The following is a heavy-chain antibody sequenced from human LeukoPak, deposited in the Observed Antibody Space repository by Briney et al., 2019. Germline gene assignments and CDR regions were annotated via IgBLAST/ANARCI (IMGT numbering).Heavy chain of an antibody. CDR2: IYYSGST. Sequence: SETLSLTCTVSGGSISSSSYYWGWIRQPPGKGLEWIGSIYYSGSTYYNPSLKSRVTISVDTSKNQFSLKLSSVTAADTAVYYCARGRVVVAANRPPNNWFDPWGQGTLVTVSS. D-gene: IGHD2-15*01. CDR1: GGSISSSSYY. CDR3: ARGRVVVAANRPPNNWFDP. J-gene: IGHJ5*02. V-gene: IGHV4-39*01.